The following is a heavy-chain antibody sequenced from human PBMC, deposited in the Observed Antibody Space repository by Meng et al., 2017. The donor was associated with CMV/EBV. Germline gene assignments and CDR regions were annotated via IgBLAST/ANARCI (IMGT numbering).Heavy chain of an antibody. D-gene: IGHD1-26*01. CDR3: ARGRLGGSFDY. CDR1: GFTFSSYW. Sequence: GESLKISCAASGFTFSSYWMRWVRQAPGKGLVWVSRINSDGSSTSYADSVKGRFTISRDNAKNTLYLQMNSLRAEDTAVYYCARGRLGGSFDYWGQGTLVTVSS. V-gene: IGHV3-74*01. CDR2: INSDGSST. J-gene: IGHJ4*02.